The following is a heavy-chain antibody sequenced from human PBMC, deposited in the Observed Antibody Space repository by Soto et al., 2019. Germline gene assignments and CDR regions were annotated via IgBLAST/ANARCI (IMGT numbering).Heavy chain of an antibody. CDR2: IYYSGST. D-gene: IGHD5-12*01. CDR1: GGSISSSSYY. CDR3: ARNRMRREGYNFDY. Sequence: QLQLQESGPGLVKPSETLSLTCTVSGGSISSSSYYWGWIRQPPGKGLEWIGSIYYSGSTYYNPSLKSRVTISVDTSKNQFSLKLSSVTAADTAVYYCARNRMRREGYNFDYWGQGTLVTVSS. V-gene: IGHV4-39*01. J-gene: IGHJ4*02.